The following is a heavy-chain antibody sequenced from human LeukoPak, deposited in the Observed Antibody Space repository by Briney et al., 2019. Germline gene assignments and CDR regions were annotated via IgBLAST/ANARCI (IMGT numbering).Heavy chain of an antibody. CDR2: IKPNSGGT. CDR3: ATDSSSWSRRGYYYYMDV. CDR1: GYTFTGYY. D-gene: IGHD6-13*01. Sequence: ASVKVSCKASGYTFTGYYMHWVRQAPGQGLEWMGWIKPNSGGTNYAQKFQGRVTMTRDTSISTAYMELSRLRSDDTAVYYCATDSSSWSRRGYYYYMDVWGKGTTVTISS. V-gene: IGHV1-2*02. J-gene: IGHJ6*03.